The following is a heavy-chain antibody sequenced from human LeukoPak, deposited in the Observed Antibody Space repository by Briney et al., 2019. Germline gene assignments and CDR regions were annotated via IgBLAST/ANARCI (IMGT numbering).Heavy chain of an antibody. CDR1: GFSFSRYW. CDR3: AELGITMIGGV. V-gene: IGHV3-7*01. D-gene: IGHD3-10*02. J-gene: IGHJ6*04. Sequence: GGSLRLSCAASGFSFSRYWMSWVRQAPGKGLEWVANIKQDGSEKYYVDSVKGRFTISRDNAKNSLYLQMNSLRAEDTAVYYCAELGITMIGGVWGKGTTVTISS. CDR2: IKQDGSEK.